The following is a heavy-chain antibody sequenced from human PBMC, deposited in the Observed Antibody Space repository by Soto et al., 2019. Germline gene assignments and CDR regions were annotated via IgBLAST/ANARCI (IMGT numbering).Heavy chain of an antibody. CDR2: ISSSSSYI. CDR1: GFTFSSYS. V-gene: IGHV3-21*01. Sequence: GGSLRLSCAASGFTFSSYSMNWVRQAPGKGLEWVSSISSSSSYIYYADSVKGRFTISRDNAKNSLYLQMNSLRARDTAVYYCARGSSVAPGYWGQGTLVTVSS. CDR3: ARGSSVAPGY. D-gene: IGHD6-19*01. J-gene: IGHJ4*02.